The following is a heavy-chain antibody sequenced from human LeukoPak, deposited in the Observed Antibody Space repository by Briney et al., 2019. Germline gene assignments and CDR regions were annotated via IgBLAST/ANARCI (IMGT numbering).Heavy chain of an antibody. D-gene: IGHD1-26*01. CDR2: INHSGST. Sequence: PSETLSLTCAVYGGSFSSYYWSWIRQPPGKGLEWIGEINHSGSTTYKPSLKSRVTISLDTSKNQFSMKLSCVTAADTAVYYCARESSGGAFDIWGQGTMVTVSS. CDR3: ARESSGGAFDI. V-gene: IGHV4-34*01. J-gene: IGHJ3*02. CDR1: GGSFSSYY.